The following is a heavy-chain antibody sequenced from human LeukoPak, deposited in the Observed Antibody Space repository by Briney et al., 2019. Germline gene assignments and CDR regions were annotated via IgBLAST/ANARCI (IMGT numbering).Heavy chain of an antibody. CDR1: GFTFSSYA. D-gene: IGHD3-10*01. CDR2: ISNSGGNT. J-gene: IGHJ4*02. Sequence: QPGGSLRLSCAASGFTFSSYAMNWVRRAPGKGLEWVSAISNSGGNTYYADSVKGRFTISRDNSKNSLYLQMNSLRAEDTAVYYCASIRIEPGYYFGSFDYWGQGKLVTVSS. V-gene: IGHV3-23*01. CDR3: ASIRIEPGYYFGSFDY.